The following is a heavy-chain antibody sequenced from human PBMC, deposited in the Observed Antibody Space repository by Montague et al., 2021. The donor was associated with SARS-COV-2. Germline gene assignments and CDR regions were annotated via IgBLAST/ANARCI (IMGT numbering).Heavy chain of an antibody. CDR3: ARHFPETIFGVVILPGGMDV. CDR2: IYYSGST. CDR1: GGSISSYY. V-gene: IGHV4-59*08. D-gene: IGHD3-3*01. Sequence: SETLSLTCTVSGGSISSYYWSWIRQPPGKGLEWIGYIYYSGSTNYNPSLKSRVTISVDTSKNQFSLKLSSVTAADTAVYYCARHFPETIFGVVILPGGMDVWGQGTTVTVSS. J-gene: IGHJ6*02.